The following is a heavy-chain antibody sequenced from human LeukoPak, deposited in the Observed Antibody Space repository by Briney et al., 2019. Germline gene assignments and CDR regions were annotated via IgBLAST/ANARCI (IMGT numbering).Heavy chain of an antibody. CDR1: GFTFSGSA. D-gene: IGHD3-22*01. J-gene: IGHJ4*02. V-gene: IGHV3-73*01. CDR3: TRRRYDDSSGYFDY. CDR2: IRSKANNYAT. Sequence: GGSLTLSCAASGFTFSGSAIHWVRQASGKGLEWVGRIRSKANNYATACAASVKGRFTISRDDSKNTAYLQMNSLKTDDTAVYYCTRRRYDDSSGYFDYWGQGALVTVSS.